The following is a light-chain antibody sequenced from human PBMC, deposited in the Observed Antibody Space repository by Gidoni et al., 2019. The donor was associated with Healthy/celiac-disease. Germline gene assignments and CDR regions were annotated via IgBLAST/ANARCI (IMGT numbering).Light chain of an antibody. Sequence: DIQMTQSPSSLSASVRDRVTITCRASQSISSYLNWYQQKPGKAPKLLIYAASSLQSGVPSRFSGSGSGKDFTLTISSLQPEDFATYYCQQSYSTPLTFGGGTKVEIK. CDR2: AAS. CDR1: QSISSY. V-gene: IGKV1-39*01. CDR3: QQSYSTPLT. J-gene: IGKJ4*01.